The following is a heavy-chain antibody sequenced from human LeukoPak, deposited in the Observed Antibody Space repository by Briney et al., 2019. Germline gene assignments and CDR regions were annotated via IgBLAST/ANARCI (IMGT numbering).Heavy chain of an antibody. V-gene: IGHV4-4*02. Sequence: SGTLSLTCAVSGGSISSSTWWSWVRQTPGKGLEWIGEISDSVNTNYNPSLKSRVTISVDKSKNQVSLKLNSVTAADTAVYYCGRDPHSKDWKDGGDYWGQGTLVTVYS. J-gene: IGHJ4*02. CDR3: GRDPHSKDWKDGGDY. D-gene: IGHD1-1*01. CDR1: GGSISSSTW. CDR2: ISDSVNT.